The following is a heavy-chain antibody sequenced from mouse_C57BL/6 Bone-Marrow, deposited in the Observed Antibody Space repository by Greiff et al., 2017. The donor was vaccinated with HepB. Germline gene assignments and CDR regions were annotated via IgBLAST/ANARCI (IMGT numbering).Heavy chain of an antibody. J-gene: IGHJ3*01. Sequence: EVQLVESGGDLVKPGGSLKLSCAASGFTFSSYGMSWVRQTPDKRLEWVATISSGGSYTYYPDSVKGRYTISRDNAKNTLYLQMSSLKSEDTAMYFCARAVYVAWFAFWGRGTGVTVSA. CDR2: ISSGGSYT. CDR3: ARAVYVAWFAF. CDR1: GFTFSSYG. D-gene: IGHD1-1*01. V-gene: IGHV5-6*01.